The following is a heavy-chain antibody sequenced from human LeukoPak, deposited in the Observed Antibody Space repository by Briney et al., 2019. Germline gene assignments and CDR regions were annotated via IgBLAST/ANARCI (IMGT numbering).Heavy chain of an antibody. CDR3: TRPDDYGDY. V-gene: IGHV3-73*01. J-gene: IGHJ4*02. Sequence: GGSLRLSCAASGFTFSGSAMHWVRQASGKGLEWVSRIRSKANSYATAYAASVKGRFTIYRDDSKNTAYLQMNSLKTEDTAVYYCTRPDDYGDYWGQGTLVTVSS. CDR1: GFTFSGSA. CDR2: IRSKANSYAT.